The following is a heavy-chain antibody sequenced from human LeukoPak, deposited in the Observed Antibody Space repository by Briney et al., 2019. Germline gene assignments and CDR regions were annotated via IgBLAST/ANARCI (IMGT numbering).Heavy chain of an antibody. J-gene: IGHJ6*03. D-gene: IGHD6-19*01. Sequence: GGCLRLSCAASGFAFSSFAMGWVRQSPGKGLEWLSTINGGGNTTFSADSDKGRFTISRDNSKNTLYLHMDSLRPDDTAIYYCTKELHVAVSVADYYNFYMDVWGRGTAVTVSS. V-gene: IGHV3-23*01. CDR2: INGGGNTT. CDR1: GFAFSSFA. CDR3: TKELHVAVSVADYYNFYMDV.